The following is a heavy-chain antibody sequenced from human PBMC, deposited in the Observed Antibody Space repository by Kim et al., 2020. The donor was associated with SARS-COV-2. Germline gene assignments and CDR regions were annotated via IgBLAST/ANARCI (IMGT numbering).Heavy chain of an antibody. CDR3: ARDRTEAAADGSGFDP. V-gene: IGHV4-59*01. CDR1: GGSISSYY. CDR2: IYYSGST. J-gene: IGHJ5*02. D-gene: IGHD6-13*01. Sequence: SETLSLTCTVSGGSISSYYWSWIRQPPGKGLEWIGYIYYSGSTNYNPSLKSRVTISVDTSKNQFSLKLSSVTAADTAVYYCARDRTEAAADGSGFDPWGQGTLVTVSS.